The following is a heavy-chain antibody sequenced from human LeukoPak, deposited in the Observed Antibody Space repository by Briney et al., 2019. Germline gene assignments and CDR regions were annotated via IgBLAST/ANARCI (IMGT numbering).Heavy chain of an antibody. J-gene: IGHJ6*03. V-gene: IGHV3-20*04. D-gene: IGHD3-16*01. CDR2: INWNGGST. CDR1: GFTFDDYG. CDR3: ARNSFGITFAGAVYYMDV. Sequence: PGGSLRLSCAASGFTFDDYGMSWVRQAPGKGLEWVSGINWNGGSTGYADSVKGRFTISRDNAKNSLYLQMNSLRAEDTALYYCARNSFGITFAGAVYYMDVWGKGTTVTVSS.